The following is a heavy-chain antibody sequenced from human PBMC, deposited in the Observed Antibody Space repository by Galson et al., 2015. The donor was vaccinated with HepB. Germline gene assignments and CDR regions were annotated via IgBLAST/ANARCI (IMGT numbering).Heavy chain of an antibody. D-gene: IGHD2-2*01. CDR1: GGSINSDDYY. Sequence: TLSLTCTVSGGSINSDDYYWSWIRQPPGKGLEWIGYISYSGSTSYNPSLKSRVTISVDTSKNQFSLMLSSVTAADTAVYFCARVVIPVSIDNYYYYMDVWGKGTTVTVSS. CDR3: ARVVIPVSIDNYYYYMDV. CDR2: ISYSGST. J-gene: IGHJ6*03. V-gene: IGHV4-30-4*01.